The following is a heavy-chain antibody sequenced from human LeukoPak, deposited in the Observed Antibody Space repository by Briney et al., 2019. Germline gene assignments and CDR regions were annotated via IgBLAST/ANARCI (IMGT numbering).Heavy chain of an antibody. J-gene: IGHJ6*03. V-gene: IGHV1-69*13. D-gene: IGHD2-2*02. Sequence: SVKVSCKASGGTFSSYAISWVRQAPGQGLEWMGGIIPIFGTANYAQKFQGRVTITADESTSTAYMELSSLRSEDTAVYYCASCSSTSCYTRYYYYMDVWGKGTTVTVSS. CDR2: IIPIFGTA. CDR1: GGTFSSYA. CDR3: ASCSSTSCYTRYYYYMDV.